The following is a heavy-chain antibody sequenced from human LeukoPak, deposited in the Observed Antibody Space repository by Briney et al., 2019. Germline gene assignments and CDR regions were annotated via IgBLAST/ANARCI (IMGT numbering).Heavy chain of an antibody. V-gene: IGHV3-53*01. CDR2: IYSGGTT. D-gene: IGHD3-16*01. J-gene: IGHJ6*02. Sequence: GGSLRLSCAASGFTVSSNYMSWVRQAPGEGLYRVSVIYSGGTTYYADSVKGRFTISRDNSKNTLRLQMNSLRAEDTAVYYCATSWGPDTSAFRWGRDGMDVWGQGTTVIVS. CDR1: GFTVSSNY. CDR3: ATSWGPDTSAFRWGRDGMDV.